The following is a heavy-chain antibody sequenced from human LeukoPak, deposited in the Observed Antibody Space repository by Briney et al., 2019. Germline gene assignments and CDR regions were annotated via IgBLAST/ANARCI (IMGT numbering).Heavy chain of an antibody. Sequence: GGSLRLSCAASGFTFSSYSMNWVRQAPGKGLEWVSSISSSSSSYIYYADSVKGRFTISRDNAKNSLYLQMNSLRAEDTAVYYCARDSQYCSSTSCYRSDYWGQGTLVTVSS. V-gene: IGHV3-21*01. J-gene: IGHJ4*02. CDR3: ARDSQYCSSTSCYRSDY. D-gene: IGHD2-2*02. CDR2: ISSSSSSYI. CDR1: GFTFSSYS.